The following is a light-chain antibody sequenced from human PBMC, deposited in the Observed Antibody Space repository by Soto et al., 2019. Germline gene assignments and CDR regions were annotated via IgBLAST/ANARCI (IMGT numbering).Light chain of an antibody. V-gene: IGKV1-33*01. Sequence: DIQMTQSPSSLSASVGDRVTIICQASQDITNYLNCYQQKPGKAPKLLIYDASNLETGVPSRFSGSGSGTRFSFTISSLQPEDIATYYCQQYDNVPFTFGQGTRLEMK. CDR2: DAS. CDR1: QDITNY. CDR3: QQYDNVPFT. J-gene: IGKJ5*01.